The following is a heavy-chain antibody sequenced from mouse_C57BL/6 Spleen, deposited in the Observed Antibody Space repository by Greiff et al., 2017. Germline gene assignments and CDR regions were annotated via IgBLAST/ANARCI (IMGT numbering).Heavy chain of an antibody. CDR1: GFSLTSYA. CDR3: ASSSNWDEGGYFDY. V-gene: IGHV2-9-1*01. J-gene: IGHJ2*01. D-gene: IGHD4-1*01. Sequence: LVESGPGLVAPSQSLSITCTVSGFSLTSYAISWVRQPPGKGLEWLGVIWTGGGTNYNSALKSRLSISKDNSKSQVFLKMNSLQTDDTARYYCASSSNWDEGGYFDYWGQGTTLTVSS. CDR2: IWTGGGT.